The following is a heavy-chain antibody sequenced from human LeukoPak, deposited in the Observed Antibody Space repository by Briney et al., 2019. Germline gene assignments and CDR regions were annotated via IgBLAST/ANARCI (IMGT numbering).Heavy chain of an antibody. D-gene: IGHD2-21*01. CDR3: VRAYHPGGCFDP. CDR2: INEDGCEI. V-gene: IGHV3-7*04. J-gene: IGHJ5*02. CDR1: GFPFSRSW. Sequence: GGPLSLPCAASGFPFSRSWMIWLREARGKRLARVASINEDGCEIHCVDSVRRRLTISRENAKDSLYLHINSLTPEDTAMYYCVRAYHPGGCFDPWGQGTLVTVSS.